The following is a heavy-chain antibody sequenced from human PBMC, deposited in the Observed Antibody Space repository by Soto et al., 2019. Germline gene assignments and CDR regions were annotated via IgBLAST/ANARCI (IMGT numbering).Heavy chain of an antibody. CDR1: GGSFSGYY. J-gene: IGHJ6*02. CDR2: INHSGST. D-gene: IGHD6-13*01. V-gene: IGHV4-34*01. CDR3: ARGERSSSWYFPDSPRSYGMDV. Sequence: PSETLSLTCAVYGGSFSGYYWSWIRQPPGKGLEWIGEINHSGSTNYNPSLKSRVTISVDTSKNQFSLKLSSVTAADTAVYYCARGERSSSWYFPDSPRSYGMDVWGQGATVTVSS.